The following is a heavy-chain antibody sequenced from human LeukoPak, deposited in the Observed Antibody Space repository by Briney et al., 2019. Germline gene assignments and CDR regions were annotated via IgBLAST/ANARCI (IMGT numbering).Heavy chain of an antibody. D-gene: IGHD1-26*01. V-gene: IGHV1-3*01. CDR3: AREGFGGSYQEIDY. J-gene: IGHJ4*02. Sequence: ASVKVSCKASGYTFTSYAMHWVRQAPGQRHEWMGWINAGNGNTKYSQEFQGRVTMTTDTSTSTAYMELRSLRSDDTAVYYCAREGFGGSYQEIDYWGQGTLVTVSS. CDR1: GYTFTSYA. CDR2: INAGNGNT.